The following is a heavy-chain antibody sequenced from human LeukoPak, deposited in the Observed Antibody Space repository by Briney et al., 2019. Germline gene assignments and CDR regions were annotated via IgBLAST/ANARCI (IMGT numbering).Heavy chain of an antibody. CDR1: GGSISSYY. CDR3: ARGYGDYGGFDY. J-gene: IGHJ4*02. D-gene: IGHD4-17*01. Sequence: SETLSLTCTVSGGSISSYYWSWIRQPPGKGLEWIGYIYYSGSTNYNPSLKSRVTISVDTSKNQFSLKLSSVTAADTAVYYCARGYGDYGGFDYWGQGTLVTVSS. V-gene: IGHV4-59*01. CDR2: IYYSGST.